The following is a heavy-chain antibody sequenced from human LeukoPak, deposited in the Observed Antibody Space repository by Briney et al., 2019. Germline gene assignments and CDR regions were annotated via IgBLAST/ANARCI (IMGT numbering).Heavy chain of an antibody. CDR2: INQDVSER. Sequence: PGESLRLSCAASGFTFSSHWMTWVRQAPGQGLEWVGNINQDVSERYYVDSLKGRFTISRDNAKIYLYLQMNSLRAEDMAVYYCAKDSEYSSSFAFDIWGQGTMVTVSS. D-gene: IGHD6-13*01. V-gene: IGHV3-7*01. CDR3: AKDSEYSSSFAFDI. CDR1: GFTFSSHW. J-gene: IGHJ3*02.